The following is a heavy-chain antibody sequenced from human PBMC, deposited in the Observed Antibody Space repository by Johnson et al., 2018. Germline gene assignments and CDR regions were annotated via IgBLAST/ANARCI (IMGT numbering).Heavy chain of an antibody. Sequence: QVQLVQSGEGVVQPGRSLRLSCAASGFTFSNYAVHWVRQAPGKGLEWVAVISNDGSNKYYADSVKGRFTISRDNSKNTLYRQMNSLRAEETAVYYCARVGLAVANYYHHSYMDVWGKGTTVTISS. V-gene: IGHV3-30-3*01. CDR2: ISNDGSNK. J-gene: IGHJ6*03. D-gene: IGHD6-19*01. CDR3: ARVGLAVANYYHHSYMDV. CDR1: GFTFSNYA.